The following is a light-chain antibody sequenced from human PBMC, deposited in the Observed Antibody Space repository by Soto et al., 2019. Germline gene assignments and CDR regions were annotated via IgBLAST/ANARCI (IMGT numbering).Light chain of an antibody. Sequence: QSVLTQPPSASGSPGQSVTISCTGTSSDVGGYNYVSWYQQHPGKAPKLMIYEVTKRPSGVPDRFSGSKSGNPASLTVSGLQPEDEADYYCTSYAGSNNFCVFGTGTKVTVL. CDR1: SSDVGGYNY. V-gene: IGLV2-8*01. CDR2: EVT. J-gene: IGLJ1*01. CDR3: TSYAGSNNFCV.